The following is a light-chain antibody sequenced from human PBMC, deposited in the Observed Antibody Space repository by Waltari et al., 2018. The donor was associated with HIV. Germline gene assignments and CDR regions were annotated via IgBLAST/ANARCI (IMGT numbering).Light chain of an antibody. CDR3: AAWDDSLSGRV. CDR2: NNN. Sequence: QSVLTQPPSASGTPGQRVTISCSGSSSNIGSNSVNWYQQLPGTAPKLLIYNNNERPSGVPDRFSGSRSGPSASLAISGLQSEDEADYYCAAWDDSLSGRVFGGGTKLTVL. V-gene: IGLV1-44*01. J-gene: IGLJ2*01. CDR1: SSNIGSNS.